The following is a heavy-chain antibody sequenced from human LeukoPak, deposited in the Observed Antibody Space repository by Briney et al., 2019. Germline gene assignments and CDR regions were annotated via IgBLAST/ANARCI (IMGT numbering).Heavy chain of an antibody. CDR2: LSYDANE. Sequence: PGGSLRLSCAASGFTFSSYAMHWVRQAPGKGLDLEWVTALSYDANEYYADSVKGRFTISRDNSKNTLYLQMNSLRAEDTAVYYCAKAQRFRRQLVYEYFQHWGQGTLVTVSS. V-gene: IGHV3-30-3*01. D-gene: IGHD6-13*01. CDR3: AKAQRFRRQLVYEYFQH. CDR1: GFTFSSYA. J-gene: IGHJ1*01.